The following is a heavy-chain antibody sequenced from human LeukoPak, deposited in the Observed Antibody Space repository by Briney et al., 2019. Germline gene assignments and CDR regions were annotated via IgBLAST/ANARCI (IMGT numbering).Heavy chain of an antibody. V-gene: IGHV3-30*02. Sequence: GGSLRLSCAASGFTFSSYGMHWVRQAPGKGLEWEAFIRYDGSNKYYADSVKGRFTISRDNSKNTLYLQMNSLRAEDTAAYYCAKVRLSSSWYVFDYWGQGTLVTVSS. CDR3: AKVRLSSSWYVFDY. D-gene: IGHD6-13*01. CDR1: GFTFSSYG. J-gene: IGHJ4*02. CDR2: IRYDGSNK.